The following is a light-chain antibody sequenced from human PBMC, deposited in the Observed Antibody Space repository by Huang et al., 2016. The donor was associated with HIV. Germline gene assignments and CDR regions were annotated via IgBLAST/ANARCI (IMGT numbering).Light chain of an antibody. V-gene: IGKV3-15*01. J-gene: IGKJ4*01. CDR3: QQYHNWPPLT. CDR2: AAS. CDR1: QSVGTN. Sequence: EIVLTQSPDTLSVSPGERATLSCRASQSVGTNLAWYQHKVGQAPRLLIYAASARATGIPGKFSGSGSGTEFTLTISSLQSEDFGLYYCQQYHNWPPLTFGGGTKAEIK.